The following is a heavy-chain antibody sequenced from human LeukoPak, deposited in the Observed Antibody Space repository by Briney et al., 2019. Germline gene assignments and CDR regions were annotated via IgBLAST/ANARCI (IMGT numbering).Heavy chain of an antibody. Sequence: GGSLRLSCAASGFTFSSYWMHWVRHAPGEGLVWVARITSDGSSTSHADSVKGRFTISRDNAKNTLYLQMNSLRAEDTAVYYCARGYAVGESFDIWGQGTLVTVSS. J-gene: IGHJ3*02. CDR3: ARGYAVGESFDI. CDR1: GFTFSSYW. V-gene: IGHV3-74*01. D-gene: IGHD3-16*01. CDR2: ITSDGSST.